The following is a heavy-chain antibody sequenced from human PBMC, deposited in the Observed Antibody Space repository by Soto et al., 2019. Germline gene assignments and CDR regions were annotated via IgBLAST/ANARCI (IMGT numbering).Heavy chain of an antibody. CDR2: ISWNSGSI. CDR1: GFIFEDYA. Sequence: EVQVVESGGGLVQPGRSLRLSCAASGFIFEDYAMHWVRQAPGKGLEWVSGISWNSGSIDYADSVTGRFTISRDNAKNSLYLQMINLRTEDTALYYCARGLIYALGSYVLFDAFDTWGQGTRVTVSS. V-gene: IGHV3-9*01. J-gene: IGHJ3*02. CDR3: ARGLIYALGSYVLFDAFDT. D-gene: IGHD3-10*01.